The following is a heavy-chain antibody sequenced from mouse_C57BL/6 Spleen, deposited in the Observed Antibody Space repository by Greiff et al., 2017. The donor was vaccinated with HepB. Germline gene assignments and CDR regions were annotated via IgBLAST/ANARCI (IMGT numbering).Heavy chain of an antibody. CDR3: ASTGTEFAY. CDR1: GYSFTGYY. J-gene: IGHJ3*01. CDR2: INPSTGGT. V-gene: IGHV1-42*01. Sequence: QLQQSGPELVKPGASVKISCKASGYSFTGYYMNWVKQSPEKSLEWIGEINPSTGGTTYNQKFKAKATLTVDKSSSTAYMQLKSLTSEDSAVYYCASTGTEFAYWGQGTLVTVSA. D-gene: IGHD4-1*02.